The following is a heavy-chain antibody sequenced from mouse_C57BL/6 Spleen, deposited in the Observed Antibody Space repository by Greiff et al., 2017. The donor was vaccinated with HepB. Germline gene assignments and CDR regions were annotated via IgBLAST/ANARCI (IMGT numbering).Heavy chain of an antibody. V-gene: IGHV1-74*01. Sequence: QVHVKQSGAELVKPGASVKVSCKASGYTFTSYWMHWVKQRPGQGLEWIGRIHPSDSDTNYNQKFKGKATLTVDKSSSTAYMQLSSLTSEDSAVYYCAIERTAQAPVLDYWGQGTTLTVSS. J-gene: IGHJ2*01. D-gene: IGHD3-2*02. CDR1: GYTFTSYW. CDR3: AIERTAQAPVLDY. CDR2: IHPSDSDT.